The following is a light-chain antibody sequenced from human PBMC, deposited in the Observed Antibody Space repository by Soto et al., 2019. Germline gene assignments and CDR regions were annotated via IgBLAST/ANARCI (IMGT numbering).Light chain of an antibody. V-gene: IGKV3D-15*01. CDR3: QQYNTWPPIT. CDR1: QSINRD. CDR2: GAS. J-gene: IGKJ5*01. Sequence: EIVMTQSPATLSVSPGESATLSCRASQSINRDLAWYEQKPGQTPRRVIYGASTWGTGVPPRFTGSGSGTEFTLTISNLQSEDFAVYYCQQYNTWPPITFGQGTRLEIK.